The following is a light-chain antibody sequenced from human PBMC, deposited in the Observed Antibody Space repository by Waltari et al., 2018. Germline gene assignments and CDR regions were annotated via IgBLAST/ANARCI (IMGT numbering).Light chain of an antibody. CDR3: QYYDNLPMFT. V-gene: IGKV1-33*01. CDR2: KTS. J-gene: IGKJ2*01. Sequence: DIQLTQSPSSLAASVGDRVTLTCRASHDIGGYLNWYQQQPGRAPKLLIYKTSLLRTGVPSRFSGGASRTDYTLTITNLQPEDIATYYCQYYDNLPMFTFGPGTKVEIK. CDR1: HDIGGY.